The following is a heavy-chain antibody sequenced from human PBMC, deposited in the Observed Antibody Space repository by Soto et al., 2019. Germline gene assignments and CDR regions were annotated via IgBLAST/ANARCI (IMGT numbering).Heavy chain of an antibody. V-gene: IGHV5-51*01. D-gene: IGHD3-10*01. J-gene: IGHJ5*02. CDR2: IYPGDSDT. CDR1: GYSFTSYW. Sequence: GESLKISCKGSGYSFTSYWIGWVRQMPWKGLEWMGIIYPGDSDTRYSPSFQGQVTISADKSISTAYLQWSSLKASDTAMYYCARVGTYYYGSGSYSNLGWFDPWGQGTLVTVSS. CDR3: ARVGTYYYGSGSYSNLGWFDP.